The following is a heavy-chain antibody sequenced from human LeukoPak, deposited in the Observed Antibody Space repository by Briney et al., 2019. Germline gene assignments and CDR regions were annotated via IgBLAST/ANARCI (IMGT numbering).Heavy chain of an antibody. CDR2: ITPNLAIT. Sequence: GASVKVSCKASGGTFSGYSISWVRQAPGQGPEWLGRITPNLAITDYAQKFRGRVTLTADKSTSTVYMELGSLTSEDTAAYYCARDSALRCSSTSCYFDYWGQGTLVTVSS. CDR1: GGTFSGYS. V-gene: IGHV1-69*04. CDR3: ARDSALRCSSTSCYFDY. D-gene: IGHD2-2*01. J-gene: IGHJ4*02.